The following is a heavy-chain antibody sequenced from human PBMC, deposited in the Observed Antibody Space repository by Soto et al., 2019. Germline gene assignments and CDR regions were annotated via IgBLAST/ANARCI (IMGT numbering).Heavy chain of an antibody. J-gene: IGHJ6*02. Sequence: QVQLVQSGAEVKKPGASVKVSCKASGYTFTGYYMHWVRQAPGQGLEWMGWINPNSGGTNYAQKFQGWVTMTRDTSSSTAYMELRRLRSDDTAVYYCARDRSSWYGLSDYYYGMDVWGQGTTVTVSS. CDR3: ARDRSSWYGLSDYYYGMDV. D-gene: IGHD6-13*01. CDR2: INPNSGGT. CDR1: GYTFTGYY. V-gene: IGHV1-2*04.